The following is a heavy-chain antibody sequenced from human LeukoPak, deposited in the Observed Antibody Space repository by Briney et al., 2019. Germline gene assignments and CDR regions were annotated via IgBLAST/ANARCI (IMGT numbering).Heavy chain of an antibody. CDR3: ASPPWGVVGAGYFDY. V-gene: IGHV4-39*01. Sequence: SETLSLTCTVSGGSISNSNYYWGWIRQPPGKGLEWIGSIYYSGNTYYNLSLKSRVTISVDTSKNQFSLKLSSVTAADTAVYYCASPPWGVVGAGYFDYWGQGTLVTVSS. D-gene: IGHD1-26*01. CDR1: GGSISNSNYY. J-gene: IGHJ4*02. CDR2: IYYSGNT.